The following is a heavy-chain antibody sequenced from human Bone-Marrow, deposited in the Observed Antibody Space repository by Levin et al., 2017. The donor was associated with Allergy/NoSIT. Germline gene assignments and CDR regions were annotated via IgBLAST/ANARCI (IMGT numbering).Heavy chain of an antibody. Sequence: GGSLRLSCTASGFTFGDYAMSWFRQAPGKGLEWVGFIRSKAYGGTTEYAASVKGRFTISRDDSKSIAYLQMNSLKTEDTAVYYCTRDPGWGFGEFFYWGQGTLVTVSS. CDR1: GFTFGDYA. CDR2: IRSKAYGGTT. D-gene: IGHD3-10*01. CDR3: TRDPGWGFGEFFY. J-gene: IGHJ4*02. V-gene: IGHV3-49*03.